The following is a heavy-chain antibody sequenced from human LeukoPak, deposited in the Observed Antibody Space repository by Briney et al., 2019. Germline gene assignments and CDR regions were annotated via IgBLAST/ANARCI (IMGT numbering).Heavy chain of an antibody. J-gene: IGHJ4*02. Sequence: SETLSLTCAVYGGSFSGYYWSWIRQPPGKGLEWIGDINHSGSTNYNPSLKSRVTISVDTSKNQFSLKLSSVTAADTAVYYCARGHRRITMVRGVMTYYFDYWGQGTLVTVSS. D-gene: IGHD3-10*01. CDR3: ARGHRRITMVRGVMTYYFDY. CDR2: INHSGST. CDR1: GGSFSGYY. V-gene: IGHV4-34*01.